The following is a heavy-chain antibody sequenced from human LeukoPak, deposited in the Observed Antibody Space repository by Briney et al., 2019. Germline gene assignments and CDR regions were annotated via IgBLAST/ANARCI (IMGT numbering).Heavy chain of an antibody. CDR3: AKDSVALCGYSYGLQENWFDP. Sequence: ASVKVSCKASGYTFTSYGISWVRQAPGQGLEWMGWISAYNGNTNYAQKLQGRVTMTTDTSTSTAYMELRSLRSDDTAVYYCAKDSVALCGYSYGLQENWFDPWGQGTLVTVSS. D-gene: IGHD5-18*01. CDR1: GYTFTSYG. CDR2: ISAYNGNT. J-gene: IGHJ5*02. V-gene: IGHV1-18*01.